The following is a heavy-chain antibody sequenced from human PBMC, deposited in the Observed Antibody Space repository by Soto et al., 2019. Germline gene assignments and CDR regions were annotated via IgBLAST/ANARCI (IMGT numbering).Heavy chain of an antibody. Sequence: QVQLVQSGAEVKKPGSSVKVSCKASGGTFSSYAITWVRQAPGQGLEWMGGIIPIFGTANYAQKFQGRVTITADESTSTAYMELSSMRSEDTAVYYCASHSHGDSSYYYGMDVWGQGTTGTVSS. CDR3: ASHSHGDSSYYYGMDV. CDR1: GGTFSSYA. CDR2: IIPIFGTA. V-gene: IGHV1-69*12. J-gene: IGHJ6*02. D-gene: IGHD4-17*01.